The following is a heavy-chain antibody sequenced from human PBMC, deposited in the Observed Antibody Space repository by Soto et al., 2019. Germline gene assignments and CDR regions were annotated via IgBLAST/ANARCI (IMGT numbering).Heavy chain of an antibody. Sequence: GASVKVSCKASGGTFSSYAISWVRQAPGQGLEWMGGIIPIFGTANYAQKFQGRVTITADESTSTAYMELSSLRSEDTAVYYCARGIAARPMSPFDYWGQGTLVTVSS. V-gene: IGHV1-69*13. D-gene: IGHD6-6*01. J-gene: IGHJ4*02. CDR3: ARGIAARPMSPFDY. CDR1: GGTFSSYA. CDR2: IIPIFGTA.